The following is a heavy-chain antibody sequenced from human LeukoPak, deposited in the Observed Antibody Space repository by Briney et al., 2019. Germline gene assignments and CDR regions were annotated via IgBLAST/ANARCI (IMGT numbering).Heavy chain of an antibody. V-gene: IGHV3-30*18. CDR2: IANDGRDK. CDR1: GFTFSSYG. D-gene: IGHD6-13*01. J-gene: IGHJ4*02. CDR3: AKDLARSAAAYYFDS. Sequence: PGGSLRLSCAASGFTFSSYGMHWVRQAPGKGLEWVAVIANDGRDKKYADSVKGRFTISRDNAKDSLFLQMNSLRAEDTAVYYCAKDLARSAAAYYFDSWGQGTQVTVSS.